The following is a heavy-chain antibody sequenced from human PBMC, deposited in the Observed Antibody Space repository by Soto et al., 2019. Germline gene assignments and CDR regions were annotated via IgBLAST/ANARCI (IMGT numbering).Heavy chain of an antibody. V-gene: IGHV1-3*01. J-gene: IGHJ5*02. Sequence: GASEKVSCKASGYTFTSYAMHWVRHAPGQRLEWMGWINAGNGNTKYSQKFQGRVTITRDTSASTAYMELSSLRSEDTAVYYCARGFSEGYCSGGSCYRTLDPWGQGTLVTVS. CDR3: ARGFSEGYCSGGSCYRTLDP. D-gene: IGHD2-15*01. CDR2: INAGNGNT. CDR1: GYTFTSYA.